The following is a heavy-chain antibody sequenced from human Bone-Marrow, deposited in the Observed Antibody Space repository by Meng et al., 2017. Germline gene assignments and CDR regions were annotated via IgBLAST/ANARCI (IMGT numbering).Heavy chain of an antibody. CDR3: ARENQGGIVEGGPTYYFDY. J-gene: IGHJ4*02. Sequence: APLQESAPGLVTPSGTLSLTCAVSGGSISSIHWWTWVRQSPGRGLEWIGEIYHSGTTNYNPSLKSRVTISVDKSRNLFSLNLSSVTAADTAMYYCARENQGGIVEGGPTYYFDYWGQGALVTVSS. CDR1: GGSISSIHW. CDR2: IYHSGTT. V-gene: IGHV4-4*02. D-gene: IGHD6-13*01.